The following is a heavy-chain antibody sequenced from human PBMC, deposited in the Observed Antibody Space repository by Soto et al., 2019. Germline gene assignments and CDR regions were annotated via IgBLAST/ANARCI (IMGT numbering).Heavy chain of an antibody. V-gene: IGHV3-23*01. D-gene: IGHD2-8*01. CDR1: GFTFSRYA. J-gene: IGHJ4*02. CDR2: ISGDGATT. CDR3: ATVPNGIPEASGA. Sequence: EVQLLESGGGLVQPGGSLRLSCAASGFTFSRYALSWVRQAPGQGLAWVSSISGDGATTFYADSEKGRFTASRDNSENTLYLQMNSLRVEDTAVYFCATVPNGIPEASGAWGQGTLVTVSS.